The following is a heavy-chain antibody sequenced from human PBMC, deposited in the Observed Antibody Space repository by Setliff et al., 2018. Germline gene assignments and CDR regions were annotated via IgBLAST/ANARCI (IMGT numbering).Heavy chain of an antibody. V-gene: IGHV4-61*09. CDR3: ARGYCSNTSCYRPDIDYYYYYMDV. D-gene: IGHD2-2*02. J-gene: IGHJ6*03. CDR2: FYTSGNT. Sequence: PSETLSLTCTVSGDSISSGYYYWTWIRQSAGKGLEWIGHFYTSGNTNYNPSLKSRVTISVDTSKNQFSLKLTSVTAADTAVYYCARGYCSNTSCYRPDIDYYYYYMDVWGKGATVTVS. CDR1: GDSISSGYYY.